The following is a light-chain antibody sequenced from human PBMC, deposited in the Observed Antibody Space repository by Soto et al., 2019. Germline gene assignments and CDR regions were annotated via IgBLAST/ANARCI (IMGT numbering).Light chain of an antibody. CDR3: SAYIMSITSHV. J-gene: IGLJ1*01. Sequence: QSALTQPPSVSGSHGQSVTISCSGSSIDVGSLKSVSWYKQAPGSSPELIIFEVNTRPSGVPDRFSESKSANTASLTISGLQPEDEADYYCSAYIMSITSHVLGTGTKLTVL. V-gene: IGLV2-18*02. CDR2: EVN. CDR1: SIDVGSLKS.